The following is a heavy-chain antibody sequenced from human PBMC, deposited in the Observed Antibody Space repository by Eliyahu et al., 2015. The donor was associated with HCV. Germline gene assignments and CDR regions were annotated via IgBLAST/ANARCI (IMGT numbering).Heavy chain of an antibody. CDR1: GFTFSDHY. CDR2: TKNKANSYTT. V-gene: IGHV3-72*01. D-gene: IGHD3-9*01. J-gene: IGHJ4*02. CDR3: NRYLTGHKGSDF. Sequence: EVQLVESGGGLVQPGGSLRLSCAASGFTFSDHYIDWIRQAPGKGLEWVGRTKNKANSYTTEYAASVKGRFTISRDDSKNSVYLQMNSLKTEDTALYYCNRYLTGHKGSDFWGQGTLVTVSS.